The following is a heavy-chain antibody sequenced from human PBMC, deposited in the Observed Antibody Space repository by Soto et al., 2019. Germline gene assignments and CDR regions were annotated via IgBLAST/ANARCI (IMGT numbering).Heavy chain of an antibody. V-gene: IGHV4-39*07. Sequence: SETLSLTCTVSGGSISSSSYCWGWIRQPPGKGLEWIGSIYYSGSTYYNPSLKSRVTISLDTPKNQFSLKLSSVTAADTAVYYCARSPLEWQLLAFDDWGQGTLVTVSS. CDR1: GGSISSSSYC. CDR2: IYYSGST. D-gene: IGHD2-15*01. CDR3: ARSPLEWQLLAFDD. J-gene: IGHJ4*02.